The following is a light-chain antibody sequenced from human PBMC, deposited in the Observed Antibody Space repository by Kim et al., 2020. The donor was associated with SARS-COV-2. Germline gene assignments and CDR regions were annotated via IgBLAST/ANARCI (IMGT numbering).Light chain of an antibody. J-gene: IGKJ5*01. CDR2: AAS. Sequence: AHVGDRGTMTCRASQGISSWLAGYQQNRGKAPKLLIYAASSWQSGVPSRFSGSGSGTDFTLTISSLQPEDFATYDCQQANSFPFTFGQGTRLEIK. V-gene: IGKV1-12*02. CDR3: QQANSFPFT. CDR1: QGISSW.